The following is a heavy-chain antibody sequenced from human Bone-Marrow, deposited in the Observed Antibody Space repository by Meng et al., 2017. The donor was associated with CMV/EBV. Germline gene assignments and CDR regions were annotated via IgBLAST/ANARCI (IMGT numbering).Heavy chain of an antibody. V-gene: IGHV4-34*01. D-gene: IGHD2-2*02. Sequence: SETLSLTCAVYGGSFSGYYWSWIRQPPGKGLEWIGEINHSGSTNYNPSLKSRVTISVDTSKNQFSLKLSSVTAADTAVYYCARQLGYCSSTSCYNRSYYYYGMDVWDQGTTVTVSS. J-gene: IGHJ6*02. CDR1: GGSFSGYY. CDR2: INHSGST. CDR3: ARQLGYCSSTSCYNRSYYYYGMDV.